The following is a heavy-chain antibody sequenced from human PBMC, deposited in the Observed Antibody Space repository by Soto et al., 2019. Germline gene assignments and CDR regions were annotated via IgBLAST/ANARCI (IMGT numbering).Heavy chain of an antibody. CDR3: ARDAMVIGTPYRGRDYFDL. CDR1: GYPFTNYY. Sequence: ASVKVSCKASGYPFTNYYINWVRRAPGQGLEWVGILNTVSDATDFAQKFQGRVQVTRDTSTSTVYMELSSLTTEDTAIYYCARDAMVIGTPYRGRDYFDLWGQGTLVTVSS. J-gene: IGHJ4*02. V-gene: IGHV1-46*01. CDR2: LNTVSDAT. D-gene: IGHD2-21*01.